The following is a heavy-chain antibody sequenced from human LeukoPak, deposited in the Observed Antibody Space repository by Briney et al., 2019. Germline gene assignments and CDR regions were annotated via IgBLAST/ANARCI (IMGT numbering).Heavy chain of an antibody. CDR2: IYYSGST. CDR3: ARTNWFDP. J-gene: IGHJ5*02. Sequence: SETLSLTCTVSDGSITNYYWSWIRQPPGKGLEWIGHIYYSGSTNYNPSLKSRVTISLDTSKKQFSLNLSSVTAADTAVYYCARTNWFDPWGQGTLVTVSS. CDR1: DGSITNYY. V-gene: IGHV4-59*12.